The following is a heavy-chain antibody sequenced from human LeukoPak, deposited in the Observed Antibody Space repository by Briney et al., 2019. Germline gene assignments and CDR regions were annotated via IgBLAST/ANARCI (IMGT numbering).Heavy chain of an antibody. CDR1: VYTFTGYY. Sequence: GASVKVSCKASVYTFTGYYMHWLRQAPGQGLEWMGWINPNSGGTNYAQKFQGRVTMTRDTSISTAYMELSRLRSDDTAVYYCAKGYDSTGYQPDDAFDIWDQGTMVTVSS. CDR2: INPNSGGT. D-gene: IGHD3-22*01. J-gene: IGHJ3*02. CDR3: AKGYDSTGYQPDDAFDI. V-gene: IGHV1-2*02.